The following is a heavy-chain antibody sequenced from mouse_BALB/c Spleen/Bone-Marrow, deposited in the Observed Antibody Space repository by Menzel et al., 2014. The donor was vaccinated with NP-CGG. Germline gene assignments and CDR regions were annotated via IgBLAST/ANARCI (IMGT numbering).Heavy chain of an antibody. V-gene: IGHV1-14*01. D-gene: IGHD2-4*01. CDR2: INPYNDGT. J-gene: IGHJ3*01. Sequence: VQLKQSGPELVKPGASVKMSCKASGYTFTSYVMHWVKQKPGQGLEWIGHINPYNDGTKYNEKFKGKATLTSDKSPSTAYMELSSLTSEDSAVYYCARDGDYDWFAYWGQGTLVTVSA. CDR3: ARDGDYDWFAY. CDR1: GYTFTSYV.